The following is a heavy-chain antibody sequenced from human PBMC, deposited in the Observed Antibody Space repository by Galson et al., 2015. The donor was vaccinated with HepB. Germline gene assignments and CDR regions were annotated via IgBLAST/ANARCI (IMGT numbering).Heavy chain of an antibody. J-gene: IGHJ2*01. CDR2: VNPRSGAT. V-gene: IGHV1-2*02. D-gene: IGHD5-24*01. CDR1: GYTFTGNY. CDR3: VRLQDDSEGFYLYFDL. Sequence: SVKVSCKASGYTFTGNYIHWVRQAPGQGLEWMGWVNPRSGATNYAQKFQGRVTTTRDTSINTAYMELSSLRSDDTAVYYCVRLQDDSEGFYLYFDLWGRGTLVTVSS.